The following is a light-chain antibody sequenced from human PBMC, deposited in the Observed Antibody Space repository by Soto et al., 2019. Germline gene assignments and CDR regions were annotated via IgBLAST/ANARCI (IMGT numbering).Light chain of an antibody. CDR2: GSS. J-gene: IGKJ2*01. CDR3: HQYGSSPPYT. CDR1: QTIPNNY. Sequence: EVVLTQSPGTLSLSPGERATLSCRGSQTIPNNYVAWYQQRPGQAPRLLIFGSSDRATGIPDRFSGSGSGTDFTLTISRLEPEDFAVYYCHQYGSSPPYTFGQGNKLEI. V-gene: IGKV3-20*01.